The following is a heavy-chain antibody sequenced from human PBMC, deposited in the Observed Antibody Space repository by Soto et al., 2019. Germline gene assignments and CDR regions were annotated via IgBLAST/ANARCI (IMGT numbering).Heavy chain of an antibody. J-gene: IGHJ2*01. CDR3: ARAKGSWYFDL. CDR2: LKSDGSST. Sequence: EVQLVESGGGLVQPGGSLRLSCAASGFTFSSYWMHWVRQAPGKGLVWVSRLKSDGSSTAYADSVKGRFTISRDNAKNTLYLQMNSLSAEDTAVYYCARAKGSWYFDLWGRGTLFTVSS. CDR1: GFTFSSYW. V-gene: IGHV3-74*01.